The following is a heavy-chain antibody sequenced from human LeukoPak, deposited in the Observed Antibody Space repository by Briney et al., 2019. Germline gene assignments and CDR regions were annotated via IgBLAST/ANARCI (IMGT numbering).Heavy chain of an antibody. CDR3: ARAPHYYDSSGYYGPGYYYYGMDV. J-gene: IGHJ6*02. V-gene: IGHV1-69*01. D-gene: IGHD3-22*01. Sequence: SVKVSCKASGGTFSSYAISWVRQAPGQGLEWMGGIIPIFSTANYAQKFQGRVTITADESTSTAYMELSSLRSEDTAVYYCARAPHYYDSSGYYGPGYYYYGMDVWGQGTTVTVSS. CDR1: GGTFSSYA. CDR2: IIPIFSTA.